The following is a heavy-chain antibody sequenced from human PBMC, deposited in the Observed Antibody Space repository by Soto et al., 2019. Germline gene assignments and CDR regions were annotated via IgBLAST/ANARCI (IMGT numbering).Heavy chain of an antibody. CDR2: INPATGAA. V-gene: IGHV1-2*02. D-gene: IGHD3-3*01. J-gene: IGHJ3*02. CDR3: ARGGGVGVAGSAAFDM. Sequence: QLHLVQSGAVVKKPGASVTVSCSASGYPVTAYYMHWVRQAPGRGLEWMGGINPATGAAKYTQTSQGRVTMTRDPSTSTVFMELSGLTSEDPAVFYCARGGGVGVAGSAAFDMWGQGTLVTVSS. CDR1: GYPVTAYY.